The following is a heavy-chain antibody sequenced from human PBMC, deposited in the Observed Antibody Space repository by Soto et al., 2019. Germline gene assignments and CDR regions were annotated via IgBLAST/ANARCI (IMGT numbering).Heavy chain of an antibody. V-gene: IGHV3-30*18. Sequence: GGSLRLSCAASGFTFSSYAMSWVRQAPGKGLEWVAVISYDGSNKYYADSVKGRFTISRDNSKNTLYLQMNSLRAEDTAVYYCAKDKFYYGSGSYGYYGMDVWGQGTTVTV. J-gene: IGHJ6*02. D-gene: IGHD3-10*01. CDR2: ISYDGSNK. CDR1: GFTFSSYA. CDR3: AKDKFYYGSGSYGYYGMDV.